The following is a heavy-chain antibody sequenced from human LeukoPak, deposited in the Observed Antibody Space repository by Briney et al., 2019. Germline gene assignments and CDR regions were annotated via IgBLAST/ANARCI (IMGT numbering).Heavy chain of an antibody. Sequence: GASVKVSCKTSGYTFTTYGISWVRQAPGQGLEWMGWISAYNGNTNCAQKLQGRVTLTTDTSTSTAYMELRSLRSGDTAVYYCAILYCGGDCYAGDYWGQGTLVTVSS. V-gene: IGHV1-18*01. CDR1: GYTFTTYG. J-gene: IGHJ4*02. CDR3: AILYCGGDCYAGDY. D-gene: IGHD2-21*01. CDR2: ISAYNGNT.